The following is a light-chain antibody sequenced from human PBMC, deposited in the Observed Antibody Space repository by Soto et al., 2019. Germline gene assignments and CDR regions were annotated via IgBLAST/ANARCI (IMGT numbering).Light chain of an antibody. CDR3: QQYGSSPWT. CDR2: GAS. Sequence: EIVLTRSPGTLSLSPGERATLSCRASQSVSSSYLAWYQQKHGQAPRLLIYGASSRATGIPDRFSGSGSGTDFTLTISRLEPEDFAVYYCQQYGSSPWTFGQGTKVDIK. CDR1: QSVSSSY. J-gene: IGKJ1*01. V-gene: IGKV3-20*01.